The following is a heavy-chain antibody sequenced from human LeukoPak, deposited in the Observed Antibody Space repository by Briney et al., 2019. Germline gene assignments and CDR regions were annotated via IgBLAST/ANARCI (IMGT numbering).Heavy chain of an antibody. CDR1: GYTFTGYY. Sequence: GASVKVSCKASGYTFTGYYMHWVRQAPGQGPEWMGWININNGATYYTQKFQGRVTMTRDTSTITTYMELYRLTFDDVAVYYCTRDRLNKWFDPWGQGTLVTVSS. V-gene: IGHV1-2*02. CDR2: ININNGAT. CDR3: TRDRLNKWFDP. D-gene: IGHD5-12*01. J-gene: IGHJ5*02.